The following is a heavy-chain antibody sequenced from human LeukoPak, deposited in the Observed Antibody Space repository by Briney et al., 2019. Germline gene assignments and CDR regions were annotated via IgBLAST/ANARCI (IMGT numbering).Heavy chain of an antibody. J-gene: IGHJ4*02. CDR2: IKQDGSEK. CDR3: ARDGSGY. CDR1: GFTFSSYW. Sequence: GGSLRLSCEASGFTFSSYWMSWVRQAPGKGLEWVANIKQDGSEKYYVDSVKGRFTISRDNAKNSLYLQMNSLRAEDTAVYYCARDGSGYWGQGTLVTVSS. V-gene: IGHV3-7*03.